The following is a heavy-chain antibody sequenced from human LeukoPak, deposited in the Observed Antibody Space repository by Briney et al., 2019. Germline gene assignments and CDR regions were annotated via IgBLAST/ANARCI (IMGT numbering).Heavy chain of an antibody. CDR1: GGSISGDY. J-gene: IGHJ4*02. CDR3: ARGPHYALGIYFDY. D-gene: IGHD7-27*01. CDR2: IYSSGRT. Sequence: SETLSLTCTVSGGSISGDYWSWIRQPAGKGLEWIGRIYSSGRTDYNPSLKSRVTMSVDTSKNQFSLKLNSVTAADTAVYYCARGPHYALGIYFDYWGQGTLVTVSS. V-gene: IGHV4-4*07.